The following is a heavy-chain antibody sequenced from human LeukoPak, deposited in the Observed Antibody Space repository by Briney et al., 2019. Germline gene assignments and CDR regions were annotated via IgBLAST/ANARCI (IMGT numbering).Heavy chain of an antibody. D-gene: IGHD3-22*01. J-gene: IGHJ4*02. CDR2: ISGSGGST. V-gene: IGHV3-23*01. CDR1: GFTFSTYA. CDR3: AKVYYDSSCYVYYFDY. Sequence: GGSLRLSCAASGFTFSTYAMTWVRQAPGKGLEWVSAISGSGGSTYYADSVKGRFSISRDNSKNTLYLQMNSLRAEDTAVYFCAKVYYDSSCYVYYFDYWGQGTLVTVSS.